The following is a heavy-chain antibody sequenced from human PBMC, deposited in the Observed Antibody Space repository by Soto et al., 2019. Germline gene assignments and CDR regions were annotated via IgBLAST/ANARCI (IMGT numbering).Heavy chain of an antibody. J-gene: IGHJ4*02. CDR2: INPNSGGT. CDR3: HTYYYDSSGTGGAY. D-gene: IGHD3-22*01. V-gene: IGHV1-2*02. CDR1: GYTFTGYY. Sequence: ASVKVSCKASGYTFTGYYMHWVRQAPGQGLEWMGWINPNSGGTNYAQKFQGRVTMTRDTSISTAYMELSRLRSDDTAVYYCHTYYYDSSGTGGAYWGQGTVGTVS.